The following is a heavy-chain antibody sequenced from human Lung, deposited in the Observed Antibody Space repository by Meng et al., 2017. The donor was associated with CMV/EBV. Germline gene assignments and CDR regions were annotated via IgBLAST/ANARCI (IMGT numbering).Heavy chain of an antibody. D-gene: IGHD3-3*01. J-gene: IGHJ4*02. CDR2: IYYSGST. Sequence: SETLSLXXTVSGGSIRSYYWSWIRQPPGKGLEWIGYIYYSGSTNYNPSLKSRVTISVDTSKNQFSLKLSSVTAADTAVYYCARDPAASIFGVVTNEGYFDYWGQGTLVXVSS. CDR3: ARDPAASIFGVVTNEGYFDY. CDR1: GGSIRSYY. V-gene: IGHV4-59*01.